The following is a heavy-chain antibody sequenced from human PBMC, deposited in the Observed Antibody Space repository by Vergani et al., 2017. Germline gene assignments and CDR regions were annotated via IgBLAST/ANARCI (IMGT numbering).Heavy chain of an antibody. CDR3: ARDREMATIALDY. CDR1: GFSFSDYN. D-gene: IGHD5-24*01. CDR2: IGTAGDT. J-gene: IGHJ4*02. Sequence: EVQLVESGGGLVQPGGSLRLSCSASGFSFSDYNMNWVRQAPGKGLEWVSAIGTAGDTYYPGSVKGRFTISRENAKNSLYLQMNSLRAGDTAVYYCARDREMATIALDYWGQGTLVTVSS. V-gene: IGHV3-13*01.